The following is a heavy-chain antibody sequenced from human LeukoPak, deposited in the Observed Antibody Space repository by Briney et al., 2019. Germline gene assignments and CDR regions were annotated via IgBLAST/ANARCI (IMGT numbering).Heavy chain of an antibody. V-gene: IGHV3-48*04. J-gene: IGHJ4*02. D-gene: IGHD2-2*01. CDR2: ISSSSRTI. CDR3: ARVGSHQLLPS. Sequence: GGSLRLSCAASGFTFSSYSMNWVRQAPGKGLEWVSYISSSSRTIYYADSVKGRFTISRDNAKNSLYLQMNSLRAEDTAVYYCARVGSHQLLPSWGQGTLVTVSS. CDR1: GFTFSSYS.